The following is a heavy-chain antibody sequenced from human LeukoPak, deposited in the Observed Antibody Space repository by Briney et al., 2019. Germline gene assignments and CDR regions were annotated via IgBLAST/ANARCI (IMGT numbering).Heavy chain of an antibody. D-gene: IGHD3-9*01. J-gene: IGHJ3*02. CDR3: AGGRYFDWLLFSVGAFDI. Sequence: ASVKVSCKASGYTFTSYGISWVRQAPGQGLEWMGWISAYNGNTNYAQKLQGRVTMTTDTSTSTAYMELRSLRSDDTAVYYCAGGRYFDWLLFSVGAFDIWGQGTMVTVSS. CDR2: ISAYNGNT. V-gene: IGHV1-18*04. CDR1: GYTFTSYG.